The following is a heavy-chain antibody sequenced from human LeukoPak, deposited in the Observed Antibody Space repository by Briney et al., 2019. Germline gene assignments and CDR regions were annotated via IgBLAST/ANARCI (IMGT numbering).Heavy chain of an antibody. CDR1: GGSVSSSSYY. J-gene: IGHJ5*02. Sequence: PSETLSLTCTVSGGSVSSSSYYWGWIRQPPGKGLEWIGSISYSGTNYNNPSLKSRVSISIDTSKNQFSVKLTSVTAADTAMYYSASLGTLRSWGQGTLVTVSS. V-gene: IGHV4-39*01. CDR2: ISYSGTN. D-gene: IGHD7-27*01. CDR3: ASLGTLRS.